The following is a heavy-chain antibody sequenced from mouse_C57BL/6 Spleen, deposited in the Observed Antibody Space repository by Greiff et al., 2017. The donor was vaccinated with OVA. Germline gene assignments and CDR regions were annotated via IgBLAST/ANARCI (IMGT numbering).Heavy chain of an antibody. Sequence: EVQGVESGEGLVKPGGSLKLSCAASGFTFSSYAMSWVRQTPEKRLEWVAYISSGGDYIYYADTVKGRFTISRDNARNTLYLQMSSLKSEDTAMYYCTRDNYCGSSPDAMDYWGQGTSVTVAS. CDR3: TRDNYCGSSPDAMDY. D-gene: IGHD1-1*01. CDR1: GFTFSSYA. V-gene: IGHV5-9-1*02. J-gene: IGHJ4*01. CDR2: ISSGGDYI.